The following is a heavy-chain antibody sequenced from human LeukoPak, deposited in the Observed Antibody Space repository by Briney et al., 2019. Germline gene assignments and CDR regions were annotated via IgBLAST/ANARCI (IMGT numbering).Heavy chain of an antibody. D-gene: IGHD6-13*01. J-gene: IGHJ4*02. CDR2: IYHSGST. CDR1: GGSISSGGYS. Sequence: PSETLSLTCAVSGGSISSGGYSWSWIRQPPGKGLEWIGYIYHSGSTYYNPSLKSRVTISVDRSKNQFSLKLSSVTAADTAVYYCARLIPYLKNGYSSSWYYFDYWGQGTLVTVSS. V-gene: IGHV4-30-2*01. CDR3: ARLIPYLKNGYSSSWYYFDY.